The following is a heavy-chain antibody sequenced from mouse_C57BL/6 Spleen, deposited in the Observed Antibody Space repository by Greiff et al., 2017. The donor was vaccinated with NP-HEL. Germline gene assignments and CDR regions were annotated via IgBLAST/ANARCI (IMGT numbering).Heavy chain of an antibody. Sequence: EVQGVESGGDLVKPGGSLKLSCAASGFTFSSYGMSWVRQTPDKRLEWVATISSGGSYTYYPDSVKGRFTISRDNAKNTLYLQMSSLKSEDTAMYYCARQALHYAMDYWGQGTSVTVSS. CDR2: ISSGGSYT. CDR3: ARQALHYAMDY. CDR1: GFTFSSYG. J-gene: IGHJ4*01. V-gene: IGHV5-6*01. D-gene: IGHD2-10*01.